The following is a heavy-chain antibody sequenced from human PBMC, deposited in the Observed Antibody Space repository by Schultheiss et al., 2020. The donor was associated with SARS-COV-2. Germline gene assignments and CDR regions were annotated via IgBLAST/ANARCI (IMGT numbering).Heavy chain of an antibody. CDR1: GGSFSGYY. D-gene: IGHD3-16*01. CDR3: ARDRSYGYYFDY. V-gene: IGHV4-4*07. CDR2: IYTSGST. J-gene: IGHJ4*02. Sequence: SETLSLTCAVYGGSFSGYYWSWIRQPAGKGLEWIGRIYTSGSTNYNPSLKSRVTMSVDTSKNQFSLKLSSVTAADTAVYYCARDRSYGYYFDYWGQGTLVTVSS.